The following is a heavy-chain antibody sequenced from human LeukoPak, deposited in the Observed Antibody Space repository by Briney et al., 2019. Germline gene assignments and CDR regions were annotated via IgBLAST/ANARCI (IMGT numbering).Heavy chain of an antibody. V-gene: IGHV4-59*01. D-gene: IGHD2-21*02. CDR3: ARVVRGVVTPNWFDP. CDR2: VASSGTS. CDR1: GDSLNTYY. J-gene: IGHJ5*02. Sequence: SETLSLTCTVSGDSLNTYYWTWIRQTPGKELEWIGFVASSGTSNYNPSLKSPVSISIDTSKNQVSLSLASVTRADPAVLYCARVVRGVVTPNWFDPWGQGTLVSVSS.